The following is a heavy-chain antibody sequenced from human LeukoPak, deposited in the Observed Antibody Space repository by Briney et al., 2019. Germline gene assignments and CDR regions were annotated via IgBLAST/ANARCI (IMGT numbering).Heavy chain of an antibody. J-gene: IGHJ4*02. CDR1: GFTFSSYW. V-gene: IGHV3-74*01. Sequence: GGSLRLSCVASGFTFSSYWMHWVRQAPGKGLVWVSRINSDGSSTNYADSVKGRFTISRDNAKNTLFLQMNSLRAEDTAAYHCAKGRNEDGDAALNYWGQGTLVTVSS. D-gene: IGHD4-17*01. CDR2: INSDGSST. CDR3: AKGRNEDGDAALNY.